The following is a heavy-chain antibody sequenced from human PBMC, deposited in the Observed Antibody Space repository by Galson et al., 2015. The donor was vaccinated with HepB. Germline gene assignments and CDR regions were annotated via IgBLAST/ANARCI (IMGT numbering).Heavy chain of an antibody. V-gene: IGHV3-30*03. CDR1: GFSFSTYW. Sequence: SLRLSCAASGFSFSTYWMHWVRQAPGKGLEWVAAISNDGNKKYYADSVKGRFTISRDNSKNTLYLQMNSLGAEDTAMYYCARRYGSAWNLGYWGQGTLVIVSS. D-gene: IGHD6-19*01. CDR2: ISNDGNKK. CDR3: ARRYGSAWNLGY. J-gene: IGHJ4*02.